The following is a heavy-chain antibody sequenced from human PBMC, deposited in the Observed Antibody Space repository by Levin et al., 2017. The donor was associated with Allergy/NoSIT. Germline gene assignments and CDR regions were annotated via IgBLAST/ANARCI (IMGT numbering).Heavy chain of an antibody. CDR2: INWKGGRT. V-gene: IGHV3-20*04. CDR3: ARDKGIAVAGGFDY. Sequence: GESLKISCAASGFTFDDYGMNWVRQAPGKGLEWVSGINWKGGRTGYADSVKGRFTISRDNAKNSLYLQTNSLRAEDTALYYGARDKGIAVAGGFDYWGQGALVTVSS. J-gene: IGHJ4*02. D-gene: IGHD6-19*01. CDR1: GFTFDDYG.